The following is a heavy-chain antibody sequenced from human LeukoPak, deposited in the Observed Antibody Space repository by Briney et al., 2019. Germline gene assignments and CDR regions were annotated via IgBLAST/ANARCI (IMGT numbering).Heavy chain of an antibody. CDR1: EFSVGSNY. Sequence: GGSLRLSCAASEFSVGSNYMSWVRQAPGKGLEWVSLIYSGGSTNYADSVKGRFTISRDSSKNTLYLQMNSLRAEDTAVYYCAKDGAVGATFYYYHYMDVWGKGTTVTISS. V-gene: IGHV3-66*01. D-gene: IGHD1-26*01. J-gene: IGHJ6*03. CDR3: AKDGAVGATFYYYHYMDV. CDR2: IYSGGST.